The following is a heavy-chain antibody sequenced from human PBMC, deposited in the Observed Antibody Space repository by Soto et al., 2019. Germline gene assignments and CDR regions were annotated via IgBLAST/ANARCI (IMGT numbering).Heavy chain of an antibody. CDR1: GFTFNTYT. Sequence: EVQLVESGGGLAQPGGSLRLSCVASGFTFNTYTMNWFRQAPGKGLEWVSYISGTGSDTYYADSVKGRFTIARDNAKNSLFLQMNSLRAEDTAVYYCADLGGGLPWGQGTLVIVSS. CDR2: ISGTGSDT. V-gene: IGHV3-48*01. CDR3: ADLGGGLP. J-gene: IGHJ5*02. D-gene: IGHD1-26*01.